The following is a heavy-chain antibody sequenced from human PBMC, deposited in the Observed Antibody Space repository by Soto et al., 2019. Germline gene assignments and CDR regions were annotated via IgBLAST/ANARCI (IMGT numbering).Heavy chain of an antibody. D-gene: IGHD3-22*01. Sequence: QVQLVESGGNLVKPGGSLRLSCAGSGFTFSDYYMSWIRQAPGKGLEWVSYISSSGNIIYYAYSVKGRFTISRDNAKNSLYLQMNSLRAEDTAGYYCARDLGYYASAGYFDYWGQGTLVTVSS. V-gene: IGHV3-11*01. CDR2: ISSSGNII. J-gene: IGHJ4*02. CDR3: ARDLGYYASAGYFDY. CDR1: GFTFSDYY.